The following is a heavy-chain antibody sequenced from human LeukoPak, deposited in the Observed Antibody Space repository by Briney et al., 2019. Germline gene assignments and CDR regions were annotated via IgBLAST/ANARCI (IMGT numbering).Heavy chain of an antibody. D-gene: IGHD6-6*01. V-gene: IGHV6-1*01. Sequence: SQTPSLTCAISGDSVSSNSAAWNWIRQSPSRGLEWLGRTYYRSKWYNDYAVSVKSRITINPDTSKNQFSLQLNSVTPEDTAVYYCARDLKYSSSSTFVYYYYGMDVWGQGTTVTVSS. J-gene: IGHJ6*02. CDR2: TYYRSKWYN. CDR3: ARDLKYSSSSTFVYYYYGMDV. CDR1: GDSVSSNSAA.